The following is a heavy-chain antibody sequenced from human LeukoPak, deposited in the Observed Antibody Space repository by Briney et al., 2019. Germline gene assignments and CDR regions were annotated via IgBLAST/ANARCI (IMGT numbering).Heavy chain of an antibody. J-gene: IGHJ4*02. CDR3: ARDSGSHPGNEFDY. CDR2: IYYSGST. V-gene: IGHV4-59*01. D-gene: IGHD1-26*01. CDR1: GGSISSYY. Sequence: SETLSLTCTVSGGSISSYYWSWIRQPPGKGLEWIRYIYYSGSTNYNPSLKSRVTISVDTSKNQFSLKLSSVTAADTAVYYCARDSGSHPGNEFDYWGQGTLVTVSS.